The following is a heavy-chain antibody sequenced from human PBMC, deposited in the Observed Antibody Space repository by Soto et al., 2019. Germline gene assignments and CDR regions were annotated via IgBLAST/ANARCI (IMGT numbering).Heavy chain of an antibody. CDR3: AMIEYSSGSDY. Sequence: QVQLVQSGAEVKKPGCSVKVSCKASGGTFSSFPIAWVRQVPGQGLEWVGGIMPIFGTTKYAQNFRDRVTIYADESTSTAYMELSSLRFEDTAVYYCAMIEYSSGSDYWGQGTLVTVFS. CDR1: GGTFSSFP. V-gene: IGHV1-69*01. D-gene: IGHD6-19*01. CDR2: IMPIFGTT. J-gene: IGHJ4*02.